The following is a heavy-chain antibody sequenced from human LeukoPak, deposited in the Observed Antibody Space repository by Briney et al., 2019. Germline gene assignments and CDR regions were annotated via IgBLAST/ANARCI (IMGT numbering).Heavy chain of an antibody. CDR1: GFTFSSYP. CDR3: AEGAAGVFGMDV. CDR2: ISGSGGST. Sequence: GGPLTLFCAASGFTFSSYPMSWVRQAPGEGREGVSAISGSGGSTYYADSVKGRFTISRDNSKNTLYLQMNSLRAEDTAVYYCAEGAAGVFGMDVWGQGTTVTVSS. J-gene: IGHJ6*02. V-gene: IGHV3-23*01. D-gene: IGHD6-13*01.